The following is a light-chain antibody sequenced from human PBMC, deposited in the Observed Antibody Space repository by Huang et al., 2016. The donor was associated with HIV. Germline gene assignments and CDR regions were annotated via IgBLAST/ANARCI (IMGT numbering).Light chain of an antibody. Sequence: DIIMTQSPDSLAVSLGERATLNCRSSPSVYSSSPSKDYMAWFQQKPGQPPRLLLFWASTREAGVPDRFSGSGSGTHFTLTIANLEAEDAAIYYCQQYYSSPQTFGQGTRVEVK. CDR3: QQYYSSPQT. V-gene: IGKV4-1*01. CDR2: WAS. J-gene: IGKJ1*01. CDR1: PSVYSSSPSKDY.